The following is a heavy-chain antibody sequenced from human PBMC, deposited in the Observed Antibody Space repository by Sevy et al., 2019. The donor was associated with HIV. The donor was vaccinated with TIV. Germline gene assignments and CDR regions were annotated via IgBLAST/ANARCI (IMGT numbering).Heavy chain of an antibody. V-gene: IGHV4-31*03. D-gene: IGHD4-17*01. CDR3: ARERYGDYLDY. Sequence: SETLSLTCTVSGGSISSGGYYWSWIRQHPGKGLERIGYIYYSGRNYYNPSLKSRVTISVDTSKNQFSLKLSSVTAADTAVYYCARERYGDYLDYWGQGTLVTVSS. CDR1: GGSISSGGYY. CDR2: IYYSGRN. J-gene: IGHJ4*02.